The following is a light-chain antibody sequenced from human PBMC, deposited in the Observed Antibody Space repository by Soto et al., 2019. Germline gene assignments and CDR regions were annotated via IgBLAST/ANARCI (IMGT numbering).Light chain of an antibody. CDR1: SSNIGAGYD. CDR2: NNN. Sequence: QSVLTQPPSVSGAPGQRVTISCTGSSSNIGAGYDVHWYQQVPGTAPKLVIYNNNIRPSRVPDRFSGSKSDTSASLAITGLQAEDAADYYCQSFDSSLGGLLIFGGGTQLTVL. J-gene: IGLJ2*01. V-gene: IGLV1-40*01. CDR3: QSFDSSLGGLLI.